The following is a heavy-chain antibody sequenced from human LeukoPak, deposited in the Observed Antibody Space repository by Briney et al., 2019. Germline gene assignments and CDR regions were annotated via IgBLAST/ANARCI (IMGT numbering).Heavy chain of an antibody. CDR2: INPNSGGT. D-gene: IGHD3-22*01. J-gene: IGHJ4*02. Sequence: ASVKVSCKASGYTFTGYYMHWVRQAPGQGLEWMGWINPNSGGTNYAQKFQGRVTMTRDTSISTAYMELSRLRSDDTAVYYCARIDYYDSSGGRNDYWGQGTLVTVSP. CDR1: GYTFTGYY. V-gene: IGHV1-2*02. CDR3: ARIDYYDSSGGRNDY.